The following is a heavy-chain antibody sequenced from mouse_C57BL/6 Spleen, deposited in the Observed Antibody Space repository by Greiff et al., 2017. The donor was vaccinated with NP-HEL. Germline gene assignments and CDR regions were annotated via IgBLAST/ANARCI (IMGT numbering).Heavy chain of an antibody. CDR1: GYTFTDYE. Sequence: VQVVESGAELVRPGASVTLSCKASGYTFTDYEMHWVKQTPVHGLEWIGAIDPETGGTAYNQKFKGKAILTADKSSSTAYMELRSLTSEDSAVYYCTRRGSGSREGYYFDYWGQGTTLTVSS. D-gene: IGHD1-1*01. CDR2: IDPETGGT. CDR3: TRRGSGSREGYYFDY. V-gene: IGHV1-15*01. J-gene: IGHJ2*01.